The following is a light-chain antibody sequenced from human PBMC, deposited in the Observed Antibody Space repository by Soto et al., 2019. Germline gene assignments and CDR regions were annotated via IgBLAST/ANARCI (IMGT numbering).Light chain of an antibody. Sequence: EIVMTQTPLSSPVTLGDPASISCRSSQSLLNDDGNTYLSWLQQRPGQPPRVLIYKISNRFSGVPDRFSGSVAGTDFTLTISRMEVEDVAVYYGMHASHLPYTFGHGPKLDI. CDR3: MHASHLPYT. CDR2: KIS. J-gene: IGKJ2*01. V-gene: IGKV2-24*01. CDR1: QSLLNDDGNTY.